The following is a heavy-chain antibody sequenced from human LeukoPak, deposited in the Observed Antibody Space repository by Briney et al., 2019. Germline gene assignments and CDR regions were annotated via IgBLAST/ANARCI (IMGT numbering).Heavy chain of an antibody. Sequence: SQTLSLTCAVSGGSISSGGYSWSWIRQPPGKGLEWIGYICHSGSTYYNPSLKSRVTISVDRSKNQFSLKLSSVTAADTAVYYCARGTYYYGSGSYDWFDHWGQGTLVTVSS. CDR3: ARGTYYYGSGSYDWFDH. CDR1: GGSISSGGYS. D-gene: IGHD3-10*01. V-gene: IGHV4-30-2*01. J-gene: IGHJ5*02. CDR2: ICHSGST.